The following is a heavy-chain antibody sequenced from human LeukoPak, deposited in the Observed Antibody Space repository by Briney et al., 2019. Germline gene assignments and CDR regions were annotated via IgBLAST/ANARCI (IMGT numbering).Heavy chain of an antibody. J-gene: IGHJ4*02. Sequence: ASVKVSCKASGYTFFNYAIHWVRQAPGQRLEWMGWINAGNGNTKYSQEFQGRVTITRDTSAGTAYMELSSLRSEDMAVYYCARGYSGYDFDYWGQGTLVTVSS. D-gene: IGHD5-12*01. V-gene: IGHV1-3*03. CDR2: INAGNGNT. CDR1: GYTFFNYA. CDR3: ARGYSGYDFDY.